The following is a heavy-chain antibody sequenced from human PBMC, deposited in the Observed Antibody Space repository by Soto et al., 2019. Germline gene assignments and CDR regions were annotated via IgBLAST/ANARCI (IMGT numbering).Heavy chain of an antibody. V-gene: IGHV1-8*01. Sequence: GASVKVSCKASGYTFTTYDINWVRQATGQGLEWMGWMSPTSGNTGYAQKFQGRVTMTRDTSISTAYMELSSLGSEDTAIYYCARGVDAGVDVWGQGTTVTVS. CDR2: MSPTSGNT. D-gene: IGHD1-1*01. CDR1: GYTFTTYD. CDR3: ARGVDAGVDV. J-gene: IGHJ6*02.